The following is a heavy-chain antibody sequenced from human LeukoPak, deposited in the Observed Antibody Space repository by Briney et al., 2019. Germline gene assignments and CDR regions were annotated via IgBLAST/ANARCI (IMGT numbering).Heavy chain of an antibody. D-gene: IGHD6-19*01. Sequence: PSETLSLTCTVSGGSISSYYWGWIRQPAGKGLEWIGRIYTSGSTNYNPSLKSRVTMSVDTSKNQFSLKLSSVTAADTAVYYCARLRSIAVAGTGNYFDYWGQGTLVTVSS. V-gene: IGHV4-4*07. CDR3: ARLRSIAVAGTGNYFDY. CDR1: GGSISSYY. CDR2: IYTSGST. J-gene: IGHJ4*02.